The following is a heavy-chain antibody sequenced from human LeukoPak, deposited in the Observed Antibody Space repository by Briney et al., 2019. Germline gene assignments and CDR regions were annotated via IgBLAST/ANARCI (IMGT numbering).Heavy chain of an antibody. CDR1: RFTFSSYA. CDR2: ISGSGGST. CDR3: AKLLHYYDNSGYYHHFDY. V-gene: IGHV3-23*01. J-gene: IGHJ4*02. Sequence: GGSLRLSCAASRFTFSSYAMSWVSQARGKGLEWVSAISGSGGSTYYADSVKGRFTISRDNSKNTLYLQMNSLRAEDTAVYYCAKLLHYYDNSGYYHHFDYWGQGTLVTVSS. D-gene: IGHD3-22*01.